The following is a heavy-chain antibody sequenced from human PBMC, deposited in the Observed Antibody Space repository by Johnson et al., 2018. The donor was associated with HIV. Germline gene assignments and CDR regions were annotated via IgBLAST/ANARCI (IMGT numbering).Heavy chain of an antibody. D-gene: IGHD3-22*01. J-gene: IGHJ3*02. CDR2: ISWNSGSI. V-gene: IGHV3-9*01. CDR3: VRRFYDSSAFDI. CDR1: GFTFSSYA. Sequence: VQLVESGGGLVKPGGSLRLSCAASGFTFSSYAMHWVRQAPGKGLEWVSGISWNSGSIGYADSVKGRFTISRDNSKNTLFLQMNSLRAEDTAVYYCVRRFYDSSAFDIWGQGTLVTVSS.